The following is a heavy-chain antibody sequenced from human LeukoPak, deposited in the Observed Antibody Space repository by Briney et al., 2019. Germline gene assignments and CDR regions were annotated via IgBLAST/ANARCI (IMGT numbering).Heavy chain of an antibody. CDR1: GGSISSSSYY. CDR3: ARDLRSALERGFDY. J-gene: IGHJ4*02. CDR2: VYYSGST. D-gene: IGHD1-1*01. V-gene: IGHV4-39*07. Sequence: SETLSLTCTVSGGSISSSSYYWGWIRQPPGKGLEWIGSVYYSGSTYYNPSLKSRVTISVDTSKNQFSLQLNSVTPEDTAVYYCARDLRSALERGFDYWGQGTLVTVSS.